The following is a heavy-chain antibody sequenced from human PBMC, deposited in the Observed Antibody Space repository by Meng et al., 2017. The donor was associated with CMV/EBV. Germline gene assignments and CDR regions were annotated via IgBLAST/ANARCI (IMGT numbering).Heavy chain of an antibody. CDR3: ARRIAAAGFYYGMDV. V-gene: IGHV4-61*08. Sequence: SETLSLTCTVSGGSISSGGYYWSWIRQPPGKGLEWIGYIYYSGSTNYNPSLKSRVTISVDTSKNQFSQKLSSVTAADTAVYYCARRIAAAGFYYGMDVWGQGTTVTVSS. CDR1: GGSISSGGYY. J-gene: IGHJ6*02. CDR2: IYYSGST. D-gene: IGHD6-13*01.